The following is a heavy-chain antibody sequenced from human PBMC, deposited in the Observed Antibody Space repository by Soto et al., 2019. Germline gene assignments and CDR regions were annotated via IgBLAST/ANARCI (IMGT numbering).Heavy chain of an antibody. V-gene: IGHV1-18*01. CDR2: ISAYNGNT. CDR3: ARDPYYSNYNLTPAEYFQH. CDR1: GYTFTSYG. D-gene: IGHD4-4*01. Sequence: ASVKVSCKASGYTFTSYGISWVRQAPGQRLEWMGWISAYNGNTNYAQKLQGRVTMTTDTSTSTAYMELRSLRSDDTAVYYCARDPYYSNYNLTPAEYFQHWGQGTLVTVSS. J-gene: IGHJ1*01.